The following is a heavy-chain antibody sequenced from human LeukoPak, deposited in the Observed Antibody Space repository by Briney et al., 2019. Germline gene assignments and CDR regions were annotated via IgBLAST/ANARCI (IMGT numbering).Heavy chain of an antibody. D-gene: IGHD3-9*01. CDR3: ARDRAIFSPKNVFDI. Sequence: KASETLSLICTVSGGLISRYYGRWTRQPPQKGLEWIGYIYYSKSTKYNTSLKSRVTISEDTSKNQFSLKLSSVTAADTDVYYCARDRAIFSPKNVFDIWGQGTMVTVCS. CDR2: IYYSKST. V-gene: IGHV4-59*01. J-gene: IGHJ3*02. CDR1: GGLISRYY.